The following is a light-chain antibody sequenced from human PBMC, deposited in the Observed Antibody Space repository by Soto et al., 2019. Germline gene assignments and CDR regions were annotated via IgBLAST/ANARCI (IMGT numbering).Light chain of an antibody. J-gene: IGKJ5*01. CDR2: AAS. Sequence: DIVLTQSPGTLSLSPGERATLSCRASQSFSSSYLAWYQQKPGQAPRLLIYAASSRATDIPDRFSGSASGTDFTLTIPRLEPEDFAVYYCQQYGSSPYTFGQGTRLEIK. V-gene: IGKV3-20*01. CDR3: QQYGSSPYT. CDR1: QSFSSSY.